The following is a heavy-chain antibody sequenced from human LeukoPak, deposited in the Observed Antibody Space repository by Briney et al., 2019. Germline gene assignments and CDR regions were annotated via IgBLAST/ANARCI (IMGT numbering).Heavy chain of an antibody. CDR3: AKDAGSSGRAQNDY. V-gene: IGHV3-30*18. D-gene: IGHD3-22*01. J-gene: IGHJ4*02. Sequence: PGGSLRLSCAASGFTFSSYGMHWVRQAPGKGLEWVAVISYDGINKYYADSVKGRFTISRDNSKNTLYLQMNSLRAEDTAFYYCAKDAGSSGRAQNDYWGQGTLVTVSS. CDR1: GFTFSSYG. CDR2: ISYDGINK.